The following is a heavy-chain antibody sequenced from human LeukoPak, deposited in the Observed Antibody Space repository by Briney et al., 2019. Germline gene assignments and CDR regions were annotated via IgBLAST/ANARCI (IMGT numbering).Heavy chain of an antibody. CDR2: IYYSGST. J-gene: IGHJ4*02. V-gene: IGHV4-39*01. CDR3: ARRIGGYNVVDY. Sequence: RSETLSLTCTVSGGSISSSSYYWGWIRQPPGKGLEWIGSIYYSGSTYYNPSLESRVTISVDTSKNQFSLKLSSVTAADTAVYYCARRIGGYNVVDYWGQGTLVTVSS. D-gene: IGHD5-24*01. CDR1: GGSISSSSYY.